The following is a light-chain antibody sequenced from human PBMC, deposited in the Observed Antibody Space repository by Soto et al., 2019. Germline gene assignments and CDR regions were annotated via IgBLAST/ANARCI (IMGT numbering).Light chain of an antibody. CDR2: GAS. CDR3: QQYVSSPWA. Sequence: EIVLAQSPGTLSLSPGEGATLSCRASQSVSSSFSAWYQQKAGQAPRLLIYGASXRATGIPDRFSGSGSGTDFTLTISRLEPEDFAVYYSQQYVSSPWAFGQGTKVDIK. J-gene: IGKJ1*01. V-gene: IGKV3-20*01. CDR1: QSVSSSF.